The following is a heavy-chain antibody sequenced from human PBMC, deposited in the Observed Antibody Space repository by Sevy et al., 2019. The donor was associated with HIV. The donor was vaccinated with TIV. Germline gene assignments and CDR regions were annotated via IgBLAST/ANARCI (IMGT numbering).Heavy chain of an antibody. CDR2: IYSEGST. J-gene: IGHJ4*02. CDR3: ARDGGDSSLDY. V-gene: IGHV3-53*01. CDR1: GFSVSNNY. D-gene: IGHD3-16*01. Sequence: GGSLRLSCAASGFSVSNNYMSWVRQAAGMGLEWVSIIYSEGSTYYADSVKGRFTISRDNSKNMLFLQMNSLRAEDTAVYYCARDGGDSSLDYWGQGTLVTVSS.